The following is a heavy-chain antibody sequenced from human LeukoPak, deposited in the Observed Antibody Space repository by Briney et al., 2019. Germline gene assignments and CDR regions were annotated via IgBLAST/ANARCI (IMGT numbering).Heavy chain of an antibody. CDR3: ARDHRDRWFGESPYYYCMDV. Sequence: ASVKVSCKASGYTFTSYYMHWVRQAPGQGLEWMGIINPSGGSTSYAQKFQGRVTMTRDTSTSTVYMELSSLRSEDTAVYYCARDHRDRWFGESPYYYCMDVWGKGTTVTVSS. V-gene: IGHV1-46*01. D-gene: IGHD3-10*01. J-gene: IGHJ6*03. CDR2: INPSGGST. CDR1: GYTFTSYY.